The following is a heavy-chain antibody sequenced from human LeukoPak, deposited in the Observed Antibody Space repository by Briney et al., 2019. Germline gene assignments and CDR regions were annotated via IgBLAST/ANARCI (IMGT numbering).Heavy chain of an antibody. Sequence: PGGSLRLSCTASGFTFGDYAMSWVRQAPGKGLEWGGFIRSKAYGGTTEYAASVKGRFIISRDDSKSIAYLQMNSLKTEDTAVYYCTRDRYDILTGYYFYWGQGTLVTVSP. J-gene: IGHJ4*02. CDR2: IRSKAYGGTT. V-gene: IGHV3-49*04. CDR3: TRDRYDILTGYYFY. CDR1: GFTFGDYA. D-gene: IGHD3-9*01.